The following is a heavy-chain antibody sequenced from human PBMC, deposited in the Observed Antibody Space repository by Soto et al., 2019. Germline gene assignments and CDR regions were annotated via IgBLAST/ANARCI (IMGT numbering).Heavy chain of an antibody. D-gene: IGHD3-10*01. CDR1: RFTFGIYS. CDR3: ASLKITMVRGPFDAFDI. J-gene: IGHJ3*02. Sequence: GGSLRLSCAASRFTFGIYSMTWVRQAPGKGLEWVSSISSSSSYIYYADSVKGRFTISRDNAKNSLYLQMNSLRAEDTAVYYCASLKITMVRGPFDAFDIWGQGTMVTVSS. CDR2: ISSSSSYI. V-gene: IGHV3-21*01.